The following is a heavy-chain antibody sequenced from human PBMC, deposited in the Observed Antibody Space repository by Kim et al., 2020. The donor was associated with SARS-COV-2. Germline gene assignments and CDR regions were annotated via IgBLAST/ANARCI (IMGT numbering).Heavy chain of an antibody. CDR2: INPESGDT. CDR3: TRTIVGGTNGFDV. Sequence: ASVKVSCKSSGYIFTDYYIDWVRQAPGQGLEWMGRINPESGDTKYTHKFQGRVTLTRDTSTSTVDMELRGLGLDDTALYFCTRTIVGGTNGFDVWGPGTMVTVSS. J-gene: IGHJ3*01. D-gene: IGHD1-26*01. V-gene: IGHV1-2*06. CDR1: GYIFTDYY.